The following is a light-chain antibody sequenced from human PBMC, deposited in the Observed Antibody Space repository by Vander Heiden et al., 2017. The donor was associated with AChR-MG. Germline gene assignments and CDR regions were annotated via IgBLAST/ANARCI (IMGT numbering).Light chain of an antibody. J-gene: IGKJ4*01. Sequence: EIVLTQSPGTLSLSPGERATLSSRASQSVYSTSFVWYQQKPGQGPRLLIYGASSRATGIPDRFSGTGSGTGFNLTIRRLEPEDLAVYYWQQDGGCPPTFGAGTKVMIK. CDR2: GAS. CDR3: QQDGGCPPT. CDR1: QSVYSTS. V-gene: IGKV3-20*01.